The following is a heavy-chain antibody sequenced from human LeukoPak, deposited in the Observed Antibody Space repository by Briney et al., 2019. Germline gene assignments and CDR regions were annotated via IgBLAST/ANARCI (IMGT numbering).Heavy chain of an antibody. D-gene: IGHD1-1*01. CDR2: ISYDGSNK. CDR3: ARDGSGRRAFDI. Sequence: GGSLRLSCAASGFTFSNYGMHWVRQAPGKGLEWVAVISYDGSNKYYADSVKGRFTISRDNSKNTLYLQMNSLRAEDTAVYYCARDGSGRRAFDIWGQGTMVTVSS. CDR1: GFTFSNYG. V-gene: IGHV3-30*03. J-gene: IGHJ3*02.